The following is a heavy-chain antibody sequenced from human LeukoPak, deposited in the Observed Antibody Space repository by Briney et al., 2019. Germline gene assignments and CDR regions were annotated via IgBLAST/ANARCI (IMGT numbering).Heavy chain of an antibody. J-gene: IGHJ3*02. V-gene: IGHV1-18*01. CDR1: GGTFSSYA. D-gene: IGHD1-14*01. CDR3: AREDRNAFDI. Sequence: ASVKVSCKASGGTFSSYAISWVRQAPGQGLEWMGGINPYNINTLYSARFQGRVIMTRDTSTSTVYMELRGLRSDDTAVYFCAREDRNAFDIWGQGTMITVSS. CDR2: INPYNINT.